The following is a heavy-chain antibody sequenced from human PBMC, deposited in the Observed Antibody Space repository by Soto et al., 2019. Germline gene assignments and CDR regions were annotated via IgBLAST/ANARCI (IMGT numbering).Heavy chain of an antibody. CDR1: GGTFSRYA. D-gene: IGHD3-3*02. CDR2: IIPVFGTA. CDR3: ARCISYYYYGMDV. J-gene: IGHJ6*02. V-gene: IGHV1-69*13. Sequence: SVKVSCKASGGTFSRYAVNWVRQAPGQGLEWMGGIIPVFGTANYAQKFQARVTITAAESTSTAYMELSSLRSDDTAVYYCARCISYYYYGMDVWGQGTTVTVSS.